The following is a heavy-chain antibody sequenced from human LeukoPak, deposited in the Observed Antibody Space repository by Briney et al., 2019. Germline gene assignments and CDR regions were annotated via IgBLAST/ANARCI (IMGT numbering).Heavy chain of an antibody. CDR3: ASSGYDSLALY. CDR2: ISSSSSYI. J-gene: IGHJ4*02. V-gene: IGHV3-21*01. Sequence: KSGGSLRLSCAASGFTFSSYSMNWVRQAPGKGLEWVSSISSSSSYIYYADSVKGRFTISRDNAKNSLYLQMNSLRAEDTAVYYCASSGYDSLALYWGQGTLVTVSS. CDR1: GFTFSSYS. D-gene: IGHD5-12*01.